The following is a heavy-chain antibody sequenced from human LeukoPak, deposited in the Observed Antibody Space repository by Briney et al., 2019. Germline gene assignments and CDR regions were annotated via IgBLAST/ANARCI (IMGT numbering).Heavy chain of an antibody. CDR3: ARGFRGPNFDY. Sequence: PSETLSLTCTVSGYFINSGFYWGWIRQPPGKGLEWIGSIHFSGSTFYNPSLKSRVTISVDTSKNHSSLKLNSVTAADTAVYYCARGFRGPNFDYWGQGTLVTVSS. V-gene: IGHV4-38-2*02. CDR2: IHFSGST. CDR1: GYFINSGFY. J-gene: IGHJ4*02. D-gene: IGHD3-10*01.